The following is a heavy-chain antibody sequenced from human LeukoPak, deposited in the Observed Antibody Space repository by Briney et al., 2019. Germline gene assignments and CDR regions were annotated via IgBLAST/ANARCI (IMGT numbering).Heavy chain of an antibody. V-gene: IGHV4-61*02. CDR2: IYTSGST. CDR3: ARTYGDYAFDY. J-gene: IGHJ4*02. Sequence: PSQTLSLTCTASGGSISSGSYYWSWIRPPAGKGLEWIGRIYTSGSTNYNPSLKSRVTISVDTSKNQFSLKLSSVTAADTAVYYCARTYGDYAFDYWGQGTLVTVSS. D-gene: IGHD4-17*01. CDR1: GGSISSGSYY.